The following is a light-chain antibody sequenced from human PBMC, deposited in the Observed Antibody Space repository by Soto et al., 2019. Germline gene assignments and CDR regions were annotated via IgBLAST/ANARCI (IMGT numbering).Light chain of an antibody. V-gene: IGKV1-9*01. CDR2: APS. J-gene: IGKJ4*01. CDR1: QGISSY. Sequence: DIQLTQSPSFLSASVGDRVTITCRASQGISSYLAWFQQKPGKAPKVLIYAPSILQGGVPSRFSGSGSGTEFTLTISSLQPEDFATYYCQQLNSYPLTFGGGTKVEIK. CDR3: QQLNSYPLT.